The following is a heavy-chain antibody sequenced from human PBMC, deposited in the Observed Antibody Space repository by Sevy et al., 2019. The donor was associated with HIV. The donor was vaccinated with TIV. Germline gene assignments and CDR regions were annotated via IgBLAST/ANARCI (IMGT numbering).Heavy chain of an antibody. V-gene: IGHV3-30*04. CDR3: ARSGGEYCSSTSGYLSPAGYGMDV. D-gene: IGHD2-2*01. J-gene: IGHJ6*02. CDR1: GFTFSSYA. CDR2: ISYDGSNK. Sequence: GGSLRLSCAASGFTFSSYAMHWVRQAPGKGLEWVAVISYDGSNKYYAASVKGRFTISRDNSRNTLYLQMNRLRAEDTAVYYCARSGGEYCSSTSGYLSPAGYGMDVWGQGTTVTVSS.